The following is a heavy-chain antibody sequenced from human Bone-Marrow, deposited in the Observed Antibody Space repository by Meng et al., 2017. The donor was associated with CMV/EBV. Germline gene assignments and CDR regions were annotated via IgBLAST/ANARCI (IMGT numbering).Heavy chain of an antibody. V-gene: IGHV1-69*05. Sequence: SVKVSCKASGGTLDSNAISWVRQAPGQGLEWMGGIIPILGTANYAQRFQGRVTITTDESTSTVYMELSSLRSEDTAVYYCARDGNRFWSGYHPQFWFDPWGQGTLVTVSS. D-gene: IGHD3-3*01. J-gene: IGHJ5*02. CDR1: GGTLDSNA. CDR3: ARDGNRFWSGYHPQFWFDP. CDR2: IIPILGTA.